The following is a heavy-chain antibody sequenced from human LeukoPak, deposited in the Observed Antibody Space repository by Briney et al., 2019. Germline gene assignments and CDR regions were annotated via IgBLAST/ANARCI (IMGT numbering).Heavy chain of an antibody. CDR3: AREYYGSGSYYNDAFDI. J-gene: IGHJ3*02. Sequence: PGGSLRLSCAASGFTFSSYGMSWVRQAPGKGLEWVSAISGSGGSTYYADSVKGRFTISRDNAKNSLYLQMNSLRAEDTAVYYCAREYYGSGSYYNDAFDIWGQGTMVTVSS. V-gene: IGHV3-23*01. CDR2: ISGSGGST. CDR1: GFTFSSYG. D-gene: IGHD3-10*01.